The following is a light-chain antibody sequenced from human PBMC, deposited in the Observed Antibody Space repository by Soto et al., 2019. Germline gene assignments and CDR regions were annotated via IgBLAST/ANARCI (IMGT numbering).Light chain of an antibody. CDR2: GAS. CDR1: QSVSRN. Sequence: LVLTQSPATLCLSPGERATLSCRASQSVSRNLAWYQQTPGQAPRLLIYGASSRATGIPDRFSGSGSGTDFTLSISRLEPEDFAMYYCQQYGSSPFTFGGGTKVAIK. V-gene: IGKV3-20*01. J-gene: IGKJ4*01. CDR3: QQYGSSPFT.